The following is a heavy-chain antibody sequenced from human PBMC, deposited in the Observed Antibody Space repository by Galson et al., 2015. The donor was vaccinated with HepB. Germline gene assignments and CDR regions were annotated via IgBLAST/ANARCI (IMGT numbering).Heavy chain of an antibody. Sequence: SLRLSCAASGFTFSSYAMSWVRQAPGKGLDWVSLISASGSSTYYADSVKGRFTISRDNSKNTLYLQMNSLRADDTAVYYCAKRSGVNYYGSSGYYHFDYWGQGTLVTVSS. J-gene: IGHJ4*02. CDR2: ISASGSST. CDR1: GFTFSSYA. V-gene: IGHV3-23*01. D-gene: IGHD3-22*01. CDR3: AKRSGVNYYGSSGYYHFDY.